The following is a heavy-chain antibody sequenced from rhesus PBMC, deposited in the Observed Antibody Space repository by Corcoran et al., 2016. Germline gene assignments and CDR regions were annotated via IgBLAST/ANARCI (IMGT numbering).Heavy chain of an antibody. D-gene: IGHD2-21*01. CDR1: GGSVSGYW. Sequence: QVQLQQWGEGLVKPSETLSLTCAVYGGSVSGYWWGWIRQPPGKGLEWIGRIRSGGRPTYNPSLTSRVTISLDTSQTQFSLKLSSVTAADTAVYYCAREVVVAIFSHFDYWGQGVLVTVSS. J-gene: IGHJ4*01. CDR3: AREVVVAIFSHFDY. CDR2: IRSGGRP. V-gene: IGHV4-147*01.